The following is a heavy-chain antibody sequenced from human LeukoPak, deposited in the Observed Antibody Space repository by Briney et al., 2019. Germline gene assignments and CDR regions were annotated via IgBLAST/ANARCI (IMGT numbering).Heavy chain of an antibody. CDR1: GYSFTSYW. D-gene: IGHD3-10*01. Sequence: GESLKISCKGSGYSFTSYWIGWVRQMPGKGLEWMGIIYPGDSDTRYSPSFQGQVTISADKSISTAYLQWSSLKASGTAMYYCARHSYGSGSYYNWFDPWGQGTLVTVSS. J-gene: IGHJ5*02. CDR3: ARHSYGSGSYYNWFDP. CDR2: IYPGDSDT. V-gene: IGHV5-51*01.